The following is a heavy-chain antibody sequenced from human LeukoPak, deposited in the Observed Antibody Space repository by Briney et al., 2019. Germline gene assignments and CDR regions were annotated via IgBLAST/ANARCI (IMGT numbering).Heavy chain of an antibody. CDR1: GYTFTSYY. CDR3: ARDWASSSSPRSLFMGV. J-gene: IGHJ6*02. D-gene: IGHD6-13*01. Sequence: GSVKVACKASGYTFTSYYMHRVRQAPGQGLEWMGIINPSGGSTSYAQKFQGRVTMTRDTSTSSVYMELSSLRSEDTAVYYCARDWASSSSPRSLFMGVWGQGTTVTVSS. CDR2: INPSGGST. V-gene: IGHV1-46*01.